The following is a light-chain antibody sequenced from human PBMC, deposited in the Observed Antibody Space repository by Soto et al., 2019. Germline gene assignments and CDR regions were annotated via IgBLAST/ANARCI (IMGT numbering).Light chain of an antibody. CDR2: GNS. J-gene: IGLJ1*01. Sequence: QSVLTQPPSVSGAPGQRVTISCTGSSSNIGAGYDVHWYQQLPGTPPKLLIYGNSNRPSGVPDRFSGSKSGTSASLAITGLQAEDEADYYCQSYDSSLSVLYVFGTGTKVTVL. CDR1: SSNIGAGYD. CDR3: QSYDSSLSVLYV. V-gene: IGLV1-40*01.